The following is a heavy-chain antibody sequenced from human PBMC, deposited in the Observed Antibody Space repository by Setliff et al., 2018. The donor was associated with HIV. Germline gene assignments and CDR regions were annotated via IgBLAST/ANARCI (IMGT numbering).Heavy chain of an antibody. Sequence: PSETLSLTCTGSGDSIRTGAYYWGWIRQPPGKGLAWIGSVYYDGRTFYNPSLKSRLAISVDTSKNQFSLRLNSVTAADTAVYFCARGGTVSADLDSWGQGTLVTVSA. V-gene: IGHV4-39*07. CDR1: GDSIRTGAYY. J-gene: IGHJ4*02. CDR2: VYYDGRT. CDR3: ARGGTVSADLDS. D-gene: IGHD6-19*01.